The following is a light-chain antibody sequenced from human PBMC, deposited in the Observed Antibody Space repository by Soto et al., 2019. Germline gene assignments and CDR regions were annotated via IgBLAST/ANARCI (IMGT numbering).Light chain of an antibody. CDR1: QGISNW. CDR3: QQTNTFFPLT. Sequence: DIQMTQSPSSVSASVGDRVTITCRASQGISNWLAWYQQQPGRAPKLLIYGAYTLQTGVPSRFSGGGSGTHFTLIISSLQPEDFATCYCQQTNTFFPLTFGGGTRVEIK. CDR2: GAY. V-gene: IGKV1-12*01. J-gene: IGKJ4*01.